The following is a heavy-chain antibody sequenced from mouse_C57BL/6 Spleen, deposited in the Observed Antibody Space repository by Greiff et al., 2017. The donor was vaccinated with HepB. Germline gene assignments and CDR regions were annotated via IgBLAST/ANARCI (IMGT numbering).Heavy chain of an antibody. CDR3: ARDGYSNSYYFDY. J-gene: IGHJ2*01. V-gene: IGHV3-6*01. Sequence: DVHLVESGPGLVKPSQSLSLTCSVTGYSITSGYYWNWIRQFPGNKLEWMGYISYDGSNNYNPSLKNRISITRDTSKNQFFLKLNSVTTEDTATYYCARDGYSNSYYFDYWGQGTTLTVSS. CDR2: ISYDGSN. D-gene: IGHD2-5*01. CDR1: GYSITSGYY.